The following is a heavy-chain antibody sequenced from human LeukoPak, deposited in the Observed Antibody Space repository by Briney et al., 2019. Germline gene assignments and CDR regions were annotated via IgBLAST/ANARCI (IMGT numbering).Heavy chain of an antibody. V-gene: IGHV4-59*01. Sequence: SETLSLTCTVSGGSISRYYWSWIRQPPGKGREWLGYIYYTGSTNYNPSLKSRVTISVNTSKNQFSLKLSSVTAADTAVYYCARSDTSSGSRGWFDPWGQGTLVTVSS. D-gene: IGHD1-26*01. CDR1: GGSISRYY. CDR2: IYYTGST. CDR3: ARSDTSSGSRGWFDP. J-gene: IGHJ5*02.